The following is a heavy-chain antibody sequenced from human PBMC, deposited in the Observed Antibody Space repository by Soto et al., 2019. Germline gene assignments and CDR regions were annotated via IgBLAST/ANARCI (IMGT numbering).Heavy chain of an antibody. CDR3: ARGYCSGGSCPTGAIGYYCYGMDV. D-gene: IGHD2-15*01. Sequence: GASVKVSCKASGYTFTGYYMHWVRQAPGQGLEWMGWINPNSGGTNYAQKFQGWVTMTRDTSISTAYMELSRLRSDDTAVYYCARGYCSGGSCPTGAIGYYCYGMDVWGQGTTVTVSS. CDR1: GYTFTGYY. J-gene: IGHJ6*02. V-gene: IGHV1-2*04. CDR2: INPNSGGT.